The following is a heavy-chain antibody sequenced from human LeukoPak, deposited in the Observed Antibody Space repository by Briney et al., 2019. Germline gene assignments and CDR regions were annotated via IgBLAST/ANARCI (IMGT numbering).Heavy chain of an antibody. CDR2: IYPGDSDT. CDR3: ARRHKRGAYSYGVDY. D-gene: IGHD5-18*01. J-gene: IGHJ4*02. Sequence: GESLKISCKGSEYSFTNYWIAWVRQMPGKGLEWMGIIYPGDSDTRYSPSFQGQVTISADKSISTAYLQWNSLKASDTAMYYCARRHKRGAYSYGVDYWEKGTLVTVSS. V-gene: IGHV5-51*01. CDR1: EYSFTNYW.